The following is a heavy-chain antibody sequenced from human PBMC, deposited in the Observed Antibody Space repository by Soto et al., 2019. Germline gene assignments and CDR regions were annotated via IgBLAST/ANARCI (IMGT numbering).Heavy chain of an antibody. CDR3: AHTLDWDYYGSGPNYYYYYGMDV. CDR1: GFSLSTSGVG. J-gene: IGHJ6*02. CDR2: IYWDDDK. Sequence: QITLKESGPTLVKPTQTLTLTCTFSGFSLSTSGVGVGWIRQPPGKALEWLALIYWDDDKRYSPSLKSRLTITKDTSKTQVVLTMTNMDPVDTATYYCAHTLDWDYYGSGPNYYYYYGMDVWGQGTTVTVSS. V-gene: IGHV2-5*02. D-gene: IGHD3-10*01.